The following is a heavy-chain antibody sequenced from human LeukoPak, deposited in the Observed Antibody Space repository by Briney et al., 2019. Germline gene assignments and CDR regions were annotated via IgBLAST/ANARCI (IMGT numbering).Heavy chain of an antibody. CDR2: IRSSGRPV. J-gene: IGHJ6*03. CDR1: GFTFSDYY. CDR3: ARDLEDYYYMDV. V-gene: IGHV3-11*04. Sequence: GGSLRLSCAASGFTFSDYYMSWIRQAPGTGLEWVSYIRSSGRPVYYADSVKGRFTISRDNAKNSLYLQMNSLRAEDTAVYYCARDLEDYYYMDVWGKGTTVTVSS.